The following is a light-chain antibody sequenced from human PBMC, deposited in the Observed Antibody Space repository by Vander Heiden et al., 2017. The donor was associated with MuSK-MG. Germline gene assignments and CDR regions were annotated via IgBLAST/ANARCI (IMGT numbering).Light chain of an antibody. J-gene: IGKJ1*01. V-gene: IGKV4-1*01. CDR3: QKNDSTPRSWT. Sequence: DIVMPQSPDSLAVSLGERSTISCKSSQRVLYSSNTKHYLAWYHQKHRQPPMLLIYWTSTRESGVPDRFSGRGSGTDFTLTISSLQAENVAVYYCQKNDSTPRSWTFGQGTKVEIK. CDR1: QRVLYSSNTKHY. CDR2: WTS.